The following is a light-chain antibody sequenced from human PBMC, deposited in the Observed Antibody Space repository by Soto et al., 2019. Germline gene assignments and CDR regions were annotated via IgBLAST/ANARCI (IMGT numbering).Light chain of an antibody. J-gene: IGKJ4*01. CDR1: QDISTY. CDR3: QKYDNAPLT. CDR2: AAY. Sequence: DVQMTQAPSSLSASVGDRVTITCRARQDISTYLAWYQQKPGKVPKLLISAAYTLQSGVPPRFSGSGSGKDFTLTISSLQPEDVATYYCQKYDNAPLTCGGGTKVEIK. V-gene: IGKV1-27*01.